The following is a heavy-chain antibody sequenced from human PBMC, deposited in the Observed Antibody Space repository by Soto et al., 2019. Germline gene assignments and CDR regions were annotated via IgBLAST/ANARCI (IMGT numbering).Heavy chain of an antibody. V-gene: IGHV1-46*01. CDR2: VNPSGGHT. D-gene: IGHD2-21*02. CDR3: ARGGHVVVVTAALDY. CDR1: GDTFSDYY. J-gene: IGHJ4*02. Sequence: QVQLMQSGAEVKKPGASVKVSCKASGDTFSDYYRHWVRQAPGQGLEWMGTVNPSGGHTTYSQHFLGRVTMTRDTSTSTLHMELTSLTSEATAVYYCARGGHVVVVTAALDYWGQGTLVTVSS.